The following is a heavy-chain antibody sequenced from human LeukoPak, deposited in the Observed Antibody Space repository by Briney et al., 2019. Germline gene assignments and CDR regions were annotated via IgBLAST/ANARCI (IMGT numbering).Heavy chain of an antibody. CDR3: ARTYSSSVRWFDP. CDR2: IIPFFGTA. D-gene: IGHD6-6*01. V-gene: IGHV1-69*05. J-gene: IGHJ5*02. Sequence: SVKVSCKASGGTFSSYAISWVRQAPGQGLEWMGGIIPFFGTANYAQKFQGRVTITTDESTSTAYMELSSLRSEDTAVYYCARTYSSSVRWFDPWGQGTLVSVSS. CDR1: GGTFSSYA.